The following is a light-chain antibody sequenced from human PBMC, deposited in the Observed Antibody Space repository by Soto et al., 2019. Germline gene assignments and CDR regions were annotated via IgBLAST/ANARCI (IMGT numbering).Light chain of an antibody. V-gene: IGKV3-20*01. Sequence: EIVLTQSPATLSLSPGERATLSCRASQSVSSYLAWYQQKPGQAPRLLIYGASTGATGVPARFSGSGSGTEFTLTISRLEPEDFAVYYCQQYGSSPGWTFGQGTKVDIK. CDR2: GAS. CDR1: QSVSSY. J-gene: IGKJ1*01. CDR3: QQYGSSPGWT.